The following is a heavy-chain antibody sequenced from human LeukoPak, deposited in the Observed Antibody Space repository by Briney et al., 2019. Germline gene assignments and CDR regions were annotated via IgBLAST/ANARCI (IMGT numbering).Heavy chain of an antibody. J-gene: IGHJ4*02. D-gene: IGHD1-7*01. CDR1: GFTFSSYA. V-gene: IGHV3-23*01. Sequence: GGSLRLSCTASGFTFSSYAMNWVRQAPGEGLEWVSGLSGSGGSTYYADSVKGRFTISRDNSKNTLYLQMNNLRAKDPAVYYCAKGTNNWNYVPDYWGQGTLVTVSS. CDR3: AKGTNNWNYVPDY. CDR2: LSGSGGST.